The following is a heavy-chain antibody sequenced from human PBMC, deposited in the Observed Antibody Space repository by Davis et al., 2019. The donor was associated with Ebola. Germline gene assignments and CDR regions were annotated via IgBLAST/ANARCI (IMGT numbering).Heavy chain of an antibody. Sequence: GESLKISCAASGFTFSSYGMHWVRQAPGKGLEWVAVISYDGSNKYYADSVKGRFTISRDNSKNTLYLQMNSLRAEDTAVYYCAKDVVEMATIPFYYHYYGMDVWGQGTTVTVSS. J-gene: IGHJ6*02. V-gene: IGHV3-30*18. CDR1: GFTFSSYG. CDR2: ISYDGSNK. CDR3: AKDVVEMATIPFYYHYYGMDV. D-gene: IGHD5-24*01.